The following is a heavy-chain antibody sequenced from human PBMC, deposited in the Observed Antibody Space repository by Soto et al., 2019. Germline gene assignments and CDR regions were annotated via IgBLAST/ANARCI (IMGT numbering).Heavy chain of an antibody. CDR1: GFTFSTYS. CDR3: VRDFAWSFDY. Sequence: EVKLVESGGGLVQPGGSLRLSCVASGFTFSTYSMNWVRQAPGKGLEWVSYISTNSRTIHYADSVKGRFTISRDNAKNSLYLQMNSLRDEDTAVYYCVRDFAWSFDYWGQGTLLTVSP. D-gene: IGHD2-15*01. V-gene: IGHV3-48*02. CDR2: ISTNSRTI. J-gene: IGHJ4*02.